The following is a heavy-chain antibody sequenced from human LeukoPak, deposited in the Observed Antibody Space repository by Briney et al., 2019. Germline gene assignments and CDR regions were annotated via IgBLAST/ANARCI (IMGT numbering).Heavy chain of an antibody. CDR3: ARGWRLRYFDWLPFDY. CDR2: INPNSGGT. Sequence: GASVKVSCKAPGYTFTGYYMHWVRQAPGQGLEWMGWINPNSGGTNYAQKFQGRVTMTRDTSISTAYMELSRLRSDDTAVYYCARGWRLRYFDWLPFDYWGQGTLVTVSS. D-gene: IGHD3-9*01. CDR1: GYTFTGYY. V-gene: IGHV1-2*02. J-gene: IGHJ4*02.